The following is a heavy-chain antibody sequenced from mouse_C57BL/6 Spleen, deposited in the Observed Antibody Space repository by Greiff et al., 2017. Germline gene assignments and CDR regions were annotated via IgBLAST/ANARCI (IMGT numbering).Heavy chain of an antibody. CDR3: ARRIYYDYGYAMDY. V-gene: IGHV5-17*01. CDR1: GFTFSDYG. J-gene: IGHJ4*01. CDR2: ISSGSSTI. D-gene: IGHD2-4*01. Sequence: VQLQQSGGGLVKPGGSLKLSCAASGFTFSDYGMHWVRQAPEKGLEWVAYISSGSSTIYYADTVKGRFTISRDNAKNTLFLQMTSLRSEDTAMYYCARRIYYDYGYAMDYWGQGTSVTVSS.